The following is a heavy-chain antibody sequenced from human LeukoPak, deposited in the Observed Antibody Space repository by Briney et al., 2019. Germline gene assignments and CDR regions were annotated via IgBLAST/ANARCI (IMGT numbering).Heavy chain of an antibody. CDR2: INTNTGNP. Sequence: ASVKVSCKASGYTFTTYPINWVRRAPGQGLEWMGWINTNTGNPTYAQGFTGRFVFSLDTSVSTAYLQISSLKAEDTAVYYCARDFEDDYGKPYFDYWGQGTLVTVSS. CDR3: ARDFEDDYGKPYFDY. CDR1: GYTFTTYP. D-gene: IGHD4-17*01. J-gene: IGHJ4*02. V-gene: IGHV7-4-1*02.